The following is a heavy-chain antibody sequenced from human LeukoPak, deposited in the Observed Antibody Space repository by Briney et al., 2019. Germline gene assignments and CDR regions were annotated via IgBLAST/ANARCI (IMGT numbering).Heavy chain of an antibody. D-gene: IGHD3-22*01. V-gene: IGHV4-39*07. J-gene: IGHJ4*02. CDR1: GGSISSSSYY. Sequence: PSETLSLTCTVSGGSISSSSYYWGWIRQPPGKGLEWIGSIYYSGSTYYNPSLKSRVTISVDTSKNQFSLKLSSVTAADTAVYYCARVTSYYYDSSGRRPYYFDYWGQGTLVTVSS. CDR2: IYYSGST. CDR3: ARVTSYYYDSSGRRPYYFDY.